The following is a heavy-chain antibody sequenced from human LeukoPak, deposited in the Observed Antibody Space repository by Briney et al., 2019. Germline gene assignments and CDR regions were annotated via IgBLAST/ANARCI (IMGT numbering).Heavy chain of an antibody. J-gene: IGHJ4*02. CDR2: IRYDGSNT. CDR1: GFSFSDYG. D-gene: IGHD1-26*01. Sequence: PGGSLRLSCAASGFSFSDYGMHWVRQAPGKGLEWLAHIRYDGSNTFSADSVKGRFAISRDNSKNTLFLQMSNLRPEDTAVYFCAGDGIRGGKYPNYFDYWGQGSLVTVSS. CDR3: AGDGIRGGKYPNYFDY. V-gene: IGHV3-30*02.